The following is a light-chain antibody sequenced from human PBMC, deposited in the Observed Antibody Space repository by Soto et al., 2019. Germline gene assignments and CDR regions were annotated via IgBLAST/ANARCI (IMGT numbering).Light chain of an antibody. Sequence: YELPKPPSVLVATGQTARITCGGNNIGSKSVHWYQQKPGQAPVLVVYDDTDLPSGIPDRFSGSNSGNTATLTISRVEAGDEADYYCQVWDSSSDHLCFFGTGTKVTGL. V-gene: IGLV3-21*02. J-gene: IGLJ1*01. CDR2: DDT. CDR3: QVWDSSSDHLCF. CDR1: NIGSKS.